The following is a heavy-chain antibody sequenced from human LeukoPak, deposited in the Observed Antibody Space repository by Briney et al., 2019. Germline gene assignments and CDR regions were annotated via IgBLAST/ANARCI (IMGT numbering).Heavy chain of an antibody. CDR3: ARHARNIAVAVYNWFDP. CDR2: MYYSGST. CDR1: GGSISRDY. Sequence: PSETLSLTCNVSGGSISRDYWSWIRQPPGKGLEWIGYMYYSGSTNYNPSLKSRVTISVDTSKNQFSLKLSSVTAADTAVYYCARHARNIAVAVYNWFDPWGQGTLVTVSS. J-gene: IGHJ5*02. D-gene: IGHD6-19*01. V-gene: IGHV4-59*08.